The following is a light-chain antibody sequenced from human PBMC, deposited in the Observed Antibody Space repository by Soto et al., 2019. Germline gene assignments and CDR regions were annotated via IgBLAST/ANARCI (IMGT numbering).Light chain of an antibody. CDR1: NSDVGNYNL. J-gene: IGLJ1*01. CDR2: AVS. V-gene: IGLV2-14*02. CDR3: SSYSSSSTLV. Sequence: QSALTQPASVSGSPGQWITISCAGTNSDVGNYNLVSWYQHHPGKAPRLIIYAVSKRPSGISDRFSGSKSGSTASLTISGLQPEDEADYHCSSYSSSSTLVFGTGTKVTVL.